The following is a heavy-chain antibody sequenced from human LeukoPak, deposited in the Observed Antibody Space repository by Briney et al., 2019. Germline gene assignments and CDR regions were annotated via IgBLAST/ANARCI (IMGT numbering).Heavy chain of an antibody. CDR1: GFTISRYW. J-gene: IGHJ5*02. CDR3: AKLGDLFDP. Sequence: GGSLRLSCAASGFTISRYWMSWIRQAPGKGLEWVANIKQDGSEKYYVESVKGRFTISKDNAKQSLYLQMNGLRVDDTAVYYCAKLGDLFDPWGQGTLVTVSS. V-gene: IGHV3-7*01. CDR2: IKQDGSEK. D-gene: IGHD2-21*01.